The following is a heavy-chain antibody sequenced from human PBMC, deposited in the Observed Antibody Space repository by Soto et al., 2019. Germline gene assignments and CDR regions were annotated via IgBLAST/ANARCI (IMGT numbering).Heavy chain of an antibody. CDR2: IKSKTDGGTT. V-gene: IGHV3-15*07. D-gene: IGHD6-19*01. CDR1: GFTFSNAW. Sequence: GGSLRLSCAASGFTFSNAWINWVRQAPGKGLEWVGRIKSKTDGGTTDFAAPVKGRFAISRDDSKDMVYLQMNSLRAEDTAVYYCARDIINSSGWYLDDAFDIWGQGTMVTVSS. J-gene: IGHJ3*02. CDR3: ARDIINSSGWYLDDAFDI.